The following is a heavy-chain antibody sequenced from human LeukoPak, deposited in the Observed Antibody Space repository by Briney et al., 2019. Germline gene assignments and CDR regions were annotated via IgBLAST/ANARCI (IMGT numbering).Heavy chain of an antibody. J-gene: IGHJ4*02. CDR3: AIHPSDSSGYFSY. CDR2: IDTKTGNP. V-gene: IGHV7-4-1*02. CDR1: GYTFTSYG. D-gene: IGHD3-22*01. Sequence: ASVKVSCKASGYTFTSYGISWVRQAPGQGLEYMGWIDTKTGNPTYAQGFTGRFVFSLDTSVSTAYLQISSLKAEDTAVYYCAIHPSDSSGYFSYWGQGALVTVSS.